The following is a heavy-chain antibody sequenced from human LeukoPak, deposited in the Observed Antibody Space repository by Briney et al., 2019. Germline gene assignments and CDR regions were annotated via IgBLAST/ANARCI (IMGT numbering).Heavy chain of an antibody. D-gene: IGHD3-22*01. CDR2: IIPIFGTA. CDR3: ARDQVPEYYYDSSSRSGAFDI. V-gene: IGHV1-69*05. CDR1: GGTFSSYA. Sequence: ASVKVSCKASGGTFSSYAISWVRQAPGQGLEWMGGIIPIFGTAKYAQKFQGRVTITTDESTSTAYMELSSLGSEDTAVYYCARDQVPEYYYDSSSRSGAFDIWGQGTMVTVSS. J-gene: IGHJ3*02.